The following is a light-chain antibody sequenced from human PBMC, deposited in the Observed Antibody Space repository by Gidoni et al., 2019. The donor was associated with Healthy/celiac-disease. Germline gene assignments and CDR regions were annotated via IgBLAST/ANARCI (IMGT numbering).Light chain of an antibody. Sequence: QSVLPQPPSASGTPGQRVTISCSGSSSNIGSNYVYWYQQLPGTAPKLLIYRNNQRPSGVPDRFSGSKSGTSASLAISGLRSEDEADYYCAAWDDSLSGLAWVFGGGTKLTVL. V-gene: IGLV1-47*01. CDR3: AAWDDSLSGLAWV. CDR1: SSNIGSNY. CDR2: RNN. J-gene: IGLJ2*01.